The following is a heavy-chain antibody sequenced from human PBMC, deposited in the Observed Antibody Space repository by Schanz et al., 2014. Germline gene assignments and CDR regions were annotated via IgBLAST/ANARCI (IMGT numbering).Heavy chain of an antibody. CDR2: INGDGSRT. J-gene: IGHJ3*02. CDR3: AKSDAFDI. V-gene: IGHV3-74*01. Sequence: EVQLVESGGGVVQPGRSLRLSCAASGFTFSSYGMHWVRQAPGKGLVWVSRINGDGSRTAYADSVKGRFTISRDNAKNTLYLQMNSLRAEDTAVYYCAKSDAFDIWGQGTLVTVSS. CDR1: GFTFSSYG.